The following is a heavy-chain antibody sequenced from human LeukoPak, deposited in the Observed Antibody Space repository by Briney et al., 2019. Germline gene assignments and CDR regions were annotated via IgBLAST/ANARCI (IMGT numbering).Heavy chain of an antibody. CDR1: GGSISSYY. CDR3: ARHGNYYDSSGYNYYYDY. V-gene: IGHV4-59*08. Sequence: PSETLSPTCTVSGGSISSYYWSWIRQPPGKGLEWIGNIYYSGSTKYNPSLKSRVTISVDTSKNHFSLKLSSVTAADTAVYYCARHGNYYDSSGYNYYYDYWGQGTLGTVSS. J-gene: IGHJ4*02. CDR2: IYYSGST. D-gene: IGHD3-22*01.